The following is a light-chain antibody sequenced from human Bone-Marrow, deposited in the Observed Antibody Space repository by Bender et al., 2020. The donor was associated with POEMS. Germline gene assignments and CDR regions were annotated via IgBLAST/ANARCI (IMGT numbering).Light chain of an antibody. J-gene: IGLJ2*01. CDR2: DDT. CDR1: NIGSKA. V-gene: IGLV3-21*03. Sequence: SYVLTQPPSVSVAPGKTATITCVGNNIGSKAVHWYQQKPGQAPVLVIYDDTDRPSGIPERFSGSNSGNTATLTISRVEAGDEADYYCQGWDSSSDLVLFGGGTKLTVL. CDR3: QGWDSSSDLVL.